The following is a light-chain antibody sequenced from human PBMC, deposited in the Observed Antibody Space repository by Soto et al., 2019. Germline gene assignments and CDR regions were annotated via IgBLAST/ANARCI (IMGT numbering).Light chain of an antibody. Sequence: DIQMTQSPSTLSASVGDRVTITCRASQSLRGWLAWYQQRPGKAPKALIYDASTLASGVPSRFNGSGSGTEFTLTISSLQPDDFATYYCQQYNSYWTFGQGTKVDIK. CDR3: QQYNSYWT. CDR2: DAS. CDR1: QSLRGW. J-gene: IGKJ1*01. V-gene: IGKV1-5*01.